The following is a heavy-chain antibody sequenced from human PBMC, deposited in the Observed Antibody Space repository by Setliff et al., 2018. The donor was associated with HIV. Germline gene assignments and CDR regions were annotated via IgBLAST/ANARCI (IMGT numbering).Heavy chain of an antibody. Sequence: RLXXAAXGFXFSDYYMXXXXXAPGKGLEWVSYISRDGNTIYYADSVXGRFTISXXNAKXSLYLQLNSLRPEDTAVYXXXRXXXEDYGSTSFDYWGQGILVTVSS. J-gene: IGHJ4*02. CDR1: GFXFSDYY. CDR3: XRXXXEDYGSTSFDY. V-gene: IGHV3-11*01. CDR2: ISRDGNTI. D-gene: IGHD4-17*01.